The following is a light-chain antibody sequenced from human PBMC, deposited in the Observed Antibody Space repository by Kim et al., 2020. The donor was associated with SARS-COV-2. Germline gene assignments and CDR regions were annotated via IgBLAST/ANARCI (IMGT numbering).Light chain of an antibody. CDR3: QQYDNWGS. V-gene: IGKV3-15*01. CDR1: QSVSSN. J-gene: IGKJ2*03. Sequence: LSVSPGERAPLSCRASQSVSSNLAWYQQKSGQAPRLLIYDASTRASGIPARFSGSGSGTEFTLTISSLQSEDFATYYCQQYDNWGSFGQGTKLEIK. CDR2: DAS.